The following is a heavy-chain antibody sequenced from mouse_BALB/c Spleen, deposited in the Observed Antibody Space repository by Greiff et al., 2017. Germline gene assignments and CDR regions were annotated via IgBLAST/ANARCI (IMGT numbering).Heavy chain of an antibody. CDR1: GYSFTGYY. CDR2: ISCYNGAT. J-gene: IGHJ2*01. CDR3: ARPYGNYPYFDY. D-gene: IGHD2-1*01. Sequence: LVKTGASVKISCKASGYSFTGYYMHWVKQSHGKSLEWIGYISCYNGATSYNQKFKGKATFTVDTSSSTAYMQFNSLTSEDSAVYYCARPYGNYPYFDYWGQGTTVTVSA. V-gene: IGHV1S34*01.